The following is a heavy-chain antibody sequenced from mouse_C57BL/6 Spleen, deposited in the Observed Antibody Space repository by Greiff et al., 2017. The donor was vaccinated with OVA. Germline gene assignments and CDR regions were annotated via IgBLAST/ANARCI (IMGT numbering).Heavy chain of an antibody. CDR1: GYTFTSYW. D-gene: IGHD1-1*01. Sequence: VQLQQSGAELVRPGSSVKLSCKASGYTFTSYWMDWVKQRPGQGLEWIGNIYPSDSETHYNQKFKDKATLTVDKSSSTAYMQLSSLTSEDSAVYYCAIDYGSSYGAMDYWGQGTLVTVSS. CDR3: AIDYGSSYGAMDY. CDR2: IYPSDSET. J-gene: IGHJ4*01. V-gene: IGHV1-61*01.